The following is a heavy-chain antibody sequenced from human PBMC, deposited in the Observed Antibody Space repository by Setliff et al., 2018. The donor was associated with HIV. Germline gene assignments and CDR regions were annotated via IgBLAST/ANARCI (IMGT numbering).Heavy chain of an antibody. CDR2: IYYSGST. V-gene: IGHV4-59*08. J-gene: IGHJ4*02. CDR1: GGSISSYY. D-gene: IGHD6-6*01. Sequence: SETLSLTCTVSGGSISSYYWSWIRQSPGKGLEWLGYIYYSGSTNYNPSLKSRVTISVDASKNQFSLKLTSVTAADTAVYYCARGPEPVSSSGFVGFDYWGQGTLVTVSS. CDR3: ARGPEPVSSSGFVGFDY.